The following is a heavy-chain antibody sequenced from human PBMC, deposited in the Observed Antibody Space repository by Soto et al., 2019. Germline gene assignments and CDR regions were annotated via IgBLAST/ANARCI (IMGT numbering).Heavy chain of an antibody. J-gene: IGHJ4*02. V-gene: IGHV3-48*03. CDR3: ARDQVPPQDYGDHRALDY. D-gene: IGHD4-17*01. CDR2: ISSSGSTK. Sequence: GGSLRLSCTASGFIFSSYEMNWVRQAPGKGLEWVSKISSSGSTKYYADSVQGRFTISRDNAKKSLDLQMSSLRAEDTGVYYCARDQVPPQDYGDHRALDYWGQGVLVTVSS. CDR1: GFIFSSYE.